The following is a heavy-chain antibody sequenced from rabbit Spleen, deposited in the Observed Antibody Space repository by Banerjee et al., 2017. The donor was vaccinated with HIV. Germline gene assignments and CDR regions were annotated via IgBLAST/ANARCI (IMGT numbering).Heavy chain of an antibody. V-gene: IGHV1S45*01. J-gene: IGHJ4*01. CDR2: IYAASGGSA. D-gene: IGHD6-1*01. CDR1: GIDFSRHFY. CDR3: VREAGYGGYGDANL. Sequence: QEQLVESGGGLVQPGGSLKLSCKASGIDFSRHFYMCWVRQAPGKGLELIACIYAASGGSAWYANWAKGRFTISKTSSTTVTLQLNSLTAADTATYFCVREAGYGGYGDANLWGPGTLVTVS.